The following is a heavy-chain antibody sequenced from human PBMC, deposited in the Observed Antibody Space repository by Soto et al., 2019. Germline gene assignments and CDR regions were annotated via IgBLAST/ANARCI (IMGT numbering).Heavy chain of an antibody. V-gene: IGHV1-18*01. Sequence: GASVKVSCKASGYTFTTYGINWVRQAPGQGLEWMGSISTYNGDTNFAQKLQGRVTMTTDTSTSTAYMELRSLRSDDTAMYYCARPMPVARFEYWGQGTLVTVSS. D-gene: IGHD6-19*01. CDR1: GYTFTTYG. CDR2: ISTYNGDT. CDR3: ARPMPVARFEY. J-gene: IGHJ4*02.